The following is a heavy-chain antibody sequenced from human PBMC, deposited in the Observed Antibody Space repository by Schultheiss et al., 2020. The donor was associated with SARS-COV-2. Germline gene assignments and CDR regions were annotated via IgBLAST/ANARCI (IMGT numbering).Heavy chain of an antibody. V-gene: IGHV3-21*05. CDR1: GFTFSSYS. J-gene: IGHJ4*02. D-gene: IGHD3-3*01. CDR2: ISSSSSYI. CDR3: ARRTDYDFWSGYHLDY. Sequence: GGSLRLSCAASGFTFSSYSMNWVRQAPGKGLEWVSYISSSSSYIYYADSVKGRFTISRDNAKNSLYLQMNSLRAEDTAVYYCARRTDYDFWSGYHLDYWGQGTLVTVSS.